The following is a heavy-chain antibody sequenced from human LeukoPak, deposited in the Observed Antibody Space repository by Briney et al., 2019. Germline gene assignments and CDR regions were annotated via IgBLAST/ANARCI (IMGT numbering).Heavy chain of an antibody. Sequence: GGSLRLSCAASGFTFSSYEMNWVRQAPGKGLEWVSYISSSGRTIYYADSVKGRFTISRDNAKNSLYLQMNSLRAEDTAVYYCAREDASGFDYWGQGTLVTVSS. CDR2: ISSSGRTI. CDR1: GFTFSSYE. D-gene: IGHD6-25*01. J-gene: IGHJ4*02. V-gene: IGHV3-48*03. CDR3: AREDASGFDY.